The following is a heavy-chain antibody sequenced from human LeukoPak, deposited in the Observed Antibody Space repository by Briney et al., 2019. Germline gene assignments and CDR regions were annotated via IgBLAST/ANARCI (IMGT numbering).Heavy chain of an antibody. J-gene: IGHJ4*02. Sequence: SETLSLTCAVYIDSFSNYHWNWIRQTPAKGLEWIGEVNESGGTNISPSLRSRVILSVDTSKNQFSLKLSSVTAADTAVYYCARGSHPVTGTLGGYFDPWGQGTLVTVSS. CDR2: VNESGGT. CDR3: ARGSHPVTGTLGGYFDP. D-gene: IGHD6-19*01. V-gene: IGHV4-34*01. CDR1: IDSFSNYH.